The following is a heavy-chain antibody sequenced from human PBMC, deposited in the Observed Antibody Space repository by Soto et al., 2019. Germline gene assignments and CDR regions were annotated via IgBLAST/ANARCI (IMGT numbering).Heavy chain of an antibody. CDR3: AKAYASNWYVSGSSYSLNAMDL. D-gene: IGHD3-10*01. Sequence: EEQLLESGGGLAQPGGSLRLSCAASGFVFSNYAMNWVRQVPGRGPEWVSGISGDTGNTFYADSVKGRFTISRDTSTSTLHLQMSALRVEDTDVYHCAKAYASNWYVSGSSYSLNAMDLRGPETMIIDSS. V-gene: IGHV3-23*01. CDR2: ISGDTGNT. CDR1: GFVFSNYA. J-gene: IGHJ3*01.